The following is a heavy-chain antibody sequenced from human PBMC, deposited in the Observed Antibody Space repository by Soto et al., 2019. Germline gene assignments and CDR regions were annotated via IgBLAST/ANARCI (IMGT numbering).Heavy chain of an antibody. V-gene: IGHV4-30-4*01. CDR2: IYYSGST. J-gene: IGHJ4*02. Sequence: QVQLQESGPGLVKPSQTLSLTCTVSGGSISSGDYYWSWIRQPPGKGLEWIGYIYYSGSTYYNPSLKGRVIISVHTSKNQFSVKLSSVTAADRAVYYFACLYGVQVPFDYWGQGALVTVSS. D-gene: IGHD3-16*01. CDR3: ACLYGVQVPFDY. CDR1: GGSISSGDYY.